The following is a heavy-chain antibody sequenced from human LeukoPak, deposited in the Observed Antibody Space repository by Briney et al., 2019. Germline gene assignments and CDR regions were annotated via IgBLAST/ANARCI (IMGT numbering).Heavy chain of an antibody. CDR2: IDPDGSST. CDR3: ATIVQGAFEI. Sequence: GGSLRLSCAASGFTFSTHWMVWVRRARGKGLLWVSRIDPDGSSTTYADSVKGRFTNSRDNARSTLYLQMNSLRAEDTAVYYCATIVQGAFEIWGLGTMVTVSS. V-gene: IGHV3-74*03. J-gene: IGHJ3*02. CDR1: GFTFSTHW. D-gene: IGHD5-24*01.